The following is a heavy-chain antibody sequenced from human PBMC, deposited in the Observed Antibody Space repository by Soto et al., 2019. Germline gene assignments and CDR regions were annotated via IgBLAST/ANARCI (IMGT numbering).Heavy chain of an antibody. V-gene: IGHV3-30*18. CDR3: ANGLKGGESITAEFDY. D-gene: IGHD2-21*01. J-gene: IGHJ4*02. Sequence: QVQLVESGGGVVQPGRSLRLSCAASGFTFSSYAMHWVRQAPGKGLEWVAGIAYDGRNKYYIDSVKGRFTTSRDNSQNTLYLQMNGLRTEDAAVYYCANGLKGGESITAEFDYWGQGTLVTVSS. CDR1: GFTFSSYA. CDR2: IAYDGRNK.